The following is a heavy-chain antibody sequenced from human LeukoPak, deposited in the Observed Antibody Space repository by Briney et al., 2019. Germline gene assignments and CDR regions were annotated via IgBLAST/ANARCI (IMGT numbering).Heavy chain of an antibody. J-gene: IGHJ3*02. V-gene: IGHV4-31*03. Sequence: SQTLSLTCTVSGGSISSGGYYWSWIHQHPGKGLEWIGYIYYSGSTYYNPSLKSRVTISVDTSKNQFSLKLSSVTAADTAVYYCARGYYYDSSGYPGAFDIWGQGTMVTVSS. CDR3: ARGYYYDSSGYPGAFDI. CDR1: GGSISSGGYY. CDR2: IYYSGST. D-gene: IGHD3-22*01.